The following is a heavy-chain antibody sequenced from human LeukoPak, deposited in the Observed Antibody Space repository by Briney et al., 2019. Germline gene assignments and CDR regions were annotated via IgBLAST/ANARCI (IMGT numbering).Heavy chain of an antibody. CDR2: IYYSGST. CDR3: ARHRGYYDSSGYLSPFSFDY. J-gene: IGHJ4*02. V-gene: IGHV4-39*01. CDR1: GGSISSSSYY. D-gene: IGHD3-22*01. Sequence: PSETLSLTCTVSGGSISSSSYYWGWIRQPPGKGLEWIGSIYYSGSTYYNPSLKSRVTLSVDTSKNQFSLKLSSVTAADTAVYYCARHRGYYDSSGYLSPFSFDYWGQGTLVTVSS.